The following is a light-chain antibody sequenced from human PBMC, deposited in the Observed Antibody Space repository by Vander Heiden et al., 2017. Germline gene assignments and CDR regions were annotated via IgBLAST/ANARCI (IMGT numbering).Light chain of an antibody. CDR3: QQYNYWPLT. CDR2: GAS. Sequence: DIVMTQSPATLSASPGERATLSCRASQSVTKKLAWYQQKPGQAPRLLIYGASTRATGIPARFSASGSGTEFTLIISGLQSEDSAVYYCQQYNYWPLTFGGGTRVEIK. J-gene: IGKJ4*01. CDR1: QSVTKK. V-gene: IGKV3-15*01.